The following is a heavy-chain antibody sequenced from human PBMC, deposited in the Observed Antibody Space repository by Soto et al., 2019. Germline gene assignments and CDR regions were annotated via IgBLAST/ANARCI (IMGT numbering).Heavy chain of an antibody. CDR2: IIPILGIA. V-gene: IGHV1-69*04. J-gene: IGHJ5*02. D-gene: IGHD3-10*01. CDR1: GGTFSSYT. Sequence: ASVKVSCKASGGTFSSYTISWVRQAPGQGLEWMGRIIPILGIANYAQKFQGRVTITADKSTSTAYMELSSLRSEDTAVYYCARDRMVRGVITQLIYNWLDPWGQGTLVTVSS. CDR3: ARDRMVRGVITQLIYNWLDP.